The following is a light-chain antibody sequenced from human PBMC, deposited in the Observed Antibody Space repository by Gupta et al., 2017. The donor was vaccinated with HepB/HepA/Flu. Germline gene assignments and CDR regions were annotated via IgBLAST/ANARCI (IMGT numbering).Light chain of an antibody. CDR1: HGIRDY. CDR2: AAS. J-gene: IGKJ2*01. V-gene: IGKV1-16*01. CDR3: QQYNSYPRT. Sequence: DILIPKSPSSLSASAGDRVTITCQASHGIRDYLAWFQQRPGKAPKSLIYAASSLQSGVPSRFSGSGSGTDFTLTISSLQPEDFATYYCQQYNSYPRTFGQGTKLEIK.